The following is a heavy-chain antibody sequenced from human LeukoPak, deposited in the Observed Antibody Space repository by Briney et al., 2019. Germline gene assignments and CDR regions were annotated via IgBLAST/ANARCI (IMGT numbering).Heavy chain of an antibody. CDR1: GFTLSSHG. CDR2: IWYDGTRE. J-gene: IGHJ4*02. V-gene: IGHV3-33*01. CDR3: ARDLSFGSLDF. Sequence: GGSLRLSCAASGFTLSSHGMHWVRQAPGKGLEWVALIWYDGTRENYADSVEGRFTISRDLSKNTLNLQMNSLRVEDTAVFYCARDLSFGSLDFRGQGTLVTVSS. D-gene: IGHD1-26*01.